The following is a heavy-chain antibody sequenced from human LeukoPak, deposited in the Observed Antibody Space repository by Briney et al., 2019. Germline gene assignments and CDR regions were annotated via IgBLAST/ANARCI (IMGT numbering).Heavy chain of an antibody. CDR2: IIPIFGTP. CDR3: ARGDNSGYIGNY. Sequence: GASVKVSCKASGGTFSNYAVSWMRQAPGQGLEWVGGIIPIFGTPKYAQKFQGRVTITADESTSTVYMELSSLRSEDTAVYYCARGDNSGYIGNYWGQGTLVTVSS. V-gene: IGHV1-69*13. CDR1: GGTFSNYA. D-gene: IGHD3-22*01. J-gene: IGHJ4*02.